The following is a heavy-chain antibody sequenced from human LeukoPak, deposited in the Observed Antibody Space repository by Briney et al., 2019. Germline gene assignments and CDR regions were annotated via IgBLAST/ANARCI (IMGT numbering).Heavy chain of an antibody. CDR1: GGSFSGYY. J-gene: IGHJ4*02. V-gene: IGHV4-34*01. CDR3: ASMTTYYYFDY. Sequence: SETLSLTCAVYGGSFSGYYWSWIRQPPGKGLEWIGEINHSGSTNYNPSLKSRVTISVDTSKNQFSLKLSSETAADTAVYYCASMTTYYYFDYWGQGTLVTVSS. D-gene: IGHD2/OR15-2a*01. CDR2: INHSGST.